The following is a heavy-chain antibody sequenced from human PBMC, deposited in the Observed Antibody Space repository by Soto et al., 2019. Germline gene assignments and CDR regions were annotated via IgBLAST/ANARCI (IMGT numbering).Heavy chain of an antibody. CDR1: GGSIGSYY. D-gene: IGHD3-3*01. V-gene: IGHV4-59*08. Sequence: PSETLSLTCTVSGGSIGSYYWSWIRQPPGKGLEWIGYIYYTASTTSYNPSLESRVTISVDTSKNHFSLKLSSVTAADTAVYYCARVKVGDLFRFNWFFDLWGRGTLVTVSS. CDR2: IYYTASTT. J-gene: IGHJ2*01. CDR3: ARVKVGDLFRFNWFFDL.